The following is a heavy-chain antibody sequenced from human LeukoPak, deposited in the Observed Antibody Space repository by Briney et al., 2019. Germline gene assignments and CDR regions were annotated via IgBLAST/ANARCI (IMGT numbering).Heavy chain of an antibody. CDR2: ISYDGSNK. CDR3: ARDGGEDY. D-gene: IGHD3-16*01. J-gene: IGHJ4*02. Sequence: PGGSLRLSCAASGFAVSSNYMSWVRQAPGKGLEWVAVISYDGSNKYYADSVKGRFTISRDNSKNTLYLQMNSLRAEDTAVYYCARDGGEDYWGQGTLVTVSS. V-gene: IGHV3-30-3*01. CDR1: GFAVSSNY.